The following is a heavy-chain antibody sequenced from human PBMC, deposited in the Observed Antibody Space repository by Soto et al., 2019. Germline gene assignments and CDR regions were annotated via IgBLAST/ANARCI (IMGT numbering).Heavy chain of an antibody. CDR3: AKGGQNTLAGIDY. CDR1: GFTFSNCA. D-gene: IGHD6-19*01. Sequence: GGSLRLSCAASGFTFSNCAMSWVRQAPGKGLEWVSGIGASGATTYYADSVKGRFTVSRDNSKNTLYVQVNTLRVEDTAVYYCAKGGQNTLAGIDYWGQGTLVTVSS. V-gene: IGHV3-23*01. CDR2: IGASGATT. J-gene: IGHJ4*02.